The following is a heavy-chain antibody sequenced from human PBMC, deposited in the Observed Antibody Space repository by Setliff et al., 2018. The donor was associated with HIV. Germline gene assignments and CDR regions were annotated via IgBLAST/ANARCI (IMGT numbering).Heavy chain of an antibody. V-gene: IGHV4-61*09. Sequence: PSETLSLTCTVSGGSISSGSYYWTWIRQPAGKGLEWIGHIYTTGSTNYNPSLKSRVTISVDTSRNQLSLKLNSVTAADTAVYYCARSRPRSMDFYMDVWGKGTTVTVSS. CDR3: ARSRPRSMDFYMDV. J-gene: IGHJ6*03. CDR1: GGSISSGSYY. CDR2: IYTTGST. D-gene: IGHD2-8*01.